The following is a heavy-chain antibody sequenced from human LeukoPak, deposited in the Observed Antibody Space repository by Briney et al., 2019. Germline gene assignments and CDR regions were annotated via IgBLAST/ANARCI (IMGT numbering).Heavy chain of an antibody. CDR1: GGSISSSSYY. Sequence: SETLSLTCTLSGGSISSSSYYWGWIRQPPGKGLEWIGSMYYSGSTYYNPSLKSRVTISVDTSKNQFSLKLSSVTAADTAVYYCARRRGYSGYGTFDPWGQGTLVTVSS. J-gene: IGHJ5*02. CDR2: MYYSGST. D-gene: IGHD5-12*01. V-gene: IGHV4-39*01. CDR3: ARRRGYSGYGTFDP.